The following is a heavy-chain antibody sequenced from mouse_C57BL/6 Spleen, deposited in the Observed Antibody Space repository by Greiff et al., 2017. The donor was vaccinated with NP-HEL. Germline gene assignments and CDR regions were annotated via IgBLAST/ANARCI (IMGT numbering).Heavy chain of an antibody. CDR2: IDPSDSET. J-gene: IGHJ2*01. D-gene: IGHD2-1*01. CDR1: GYTFTSYW. V-gene: IGHV1-52*01. CDR3: ARFGNYGNYFDY. Sequence: VQLQQPGAELVRPGSSVKLSCKASGYTFTSYWMHWVKQRPIQGLEWIGNIDPSDSETHYNQKFKDKATLTVDKSSSTAYMQLSSLTSEDSAVYYCARFGNYGNYFDYWGQGTTLTVSS.